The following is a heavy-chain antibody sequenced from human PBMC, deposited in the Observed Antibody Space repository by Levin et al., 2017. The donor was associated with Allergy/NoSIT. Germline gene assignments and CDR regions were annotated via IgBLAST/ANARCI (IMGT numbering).Heavy chain of an antibody. D-gene: IGHD2-2*01. Sequence: SETLSLTCAVSGGSLSGYYWTWIRQPPGKGLEWIGEINHLGSAAYNPSLNSRVTMTRNTSISTAYMELSSLRSEDTAVYYCARSTDYQGYMDGWGKGTTVTVSS. CDR3: ARSTDYQGYMDG. J-gene: IGHJ6*03. CDR1: GGSLSGYY. V-gene: IGHV4-34*10. CDR2: INHLGSA.